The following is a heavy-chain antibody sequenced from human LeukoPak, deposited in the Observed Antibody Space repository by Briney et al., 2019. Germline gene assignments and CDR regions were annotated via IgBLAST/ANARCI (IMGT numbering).Heavy chain of an antibody. CDR2: IYYSGST. D-gene: IGHD4-23*01. Sequence: SETLSLTCTVSGGSISSSSYYWGWIRQPPGKGLEWIGSIYYSGSTYYNPSLKSRVTISVDTSKNQFSLKLSSVTAADTAVYYCARGNSGNSNWFDPWGQGTLVTVSS. CDR1: GGSISSSSYY. V-gene: IGHV4-39*07. CDR3: ARGNSGNSNWFDP. J-gene: IGHJ5*02.